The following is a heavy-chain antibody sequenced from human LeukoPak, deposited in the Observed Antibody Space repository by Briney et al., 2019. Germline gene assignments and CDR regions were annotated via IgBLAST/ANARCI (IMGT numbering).Heavy chain of an antibody. D-gene: IGHD4-17*01. Sequence: GASVKVSCKASGGTFSSYAISWVRQARGQGLEWMGRIIPILGIANYAQKFQGRVTITADKSTSTAYMELSSLRSEDTAVYYCARTTVTTSRAYEHYFDYWGQGTLVTVSS. CDR1: GGTFSSYA. V-gene: IGHV1-69*04. CDR3: ARTTVTTSRAYEHYFDY. CDR2: IIPILGIA. J-gene: IGHJ4*02.